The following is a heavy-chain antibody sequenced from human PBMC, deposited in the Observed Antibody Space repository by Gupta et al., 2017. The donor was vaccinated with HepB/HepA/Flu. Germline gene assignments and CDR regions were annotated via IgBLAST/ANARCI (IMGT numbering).Heavy chain of an antibody. CDR2: ISYDGSNK. D-gene: IGHD5-12*01. CDR1: GFTFSSYG. J-gene: IGHJ6*02. Sequence: QVQLVESGGGVVQPGRSLRLSCAASGFTFSSYGMHWVRQAPGKGLEWVAVISYDGSNKYYADSGKGRVTISRDNSKNTLYLQMNSLRAEETAVDYCAKMSEGLRLPGYYGMDVGGQGTTVTVSS. CDR3: AKMSEGLRLPGYYGMDV. V-gene: IGHV3-30*18.